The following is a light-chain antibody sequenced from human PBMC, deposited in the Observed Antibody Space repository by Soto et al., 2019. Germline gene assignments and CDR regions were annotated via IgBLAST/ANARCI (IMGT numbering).Light chain of an antibody. J-gene: IGLJ2*01. Sequence: QSALTQPASVSGSPGQSITTSCTGTSSDVGSYNLVSWYQQHPGKAPKLMIYEVSKRPSGVSNRFSGSKSGNTASLTISGVHAEDEADYYCCSYAGSSTPVVFGGGTKLTV. CDR3: CSYAGSSTPVV. CDR1: SSDVGSYNL. V-gene: IGLV2-23*02. CDR2: EVS.